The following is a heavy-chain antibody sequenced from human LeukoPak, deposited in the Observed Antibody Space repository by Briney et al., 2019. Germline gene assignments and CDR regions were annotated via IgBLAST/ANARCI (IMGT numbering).Heavy chain of an antibody. D-gene: IGHD6-13*01. CDR1: GGSFSGYY. J-gene: IGHJ6*02. V-gene: IGHV4-34*01. Sequence: SETLSLTCAVYGGSFSGYYWSWIRQPPGKGLEWIGEINHSGSTNYNPSLKSRVTISVDTSKNQFSLKLSSVTAADTAVYYCARSRAAAVFGPPYYYYYGMDVWGQGTTVTVSS. CDR2: INHSGST. CDR3: ARSRAAAVFGPPYYYYYGMDV.